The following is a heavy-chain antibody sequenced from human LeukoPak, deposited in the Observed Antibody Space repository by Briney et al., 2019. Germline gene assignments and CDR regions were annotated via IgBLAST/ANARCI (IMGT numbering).Heavy chain of an antibody. J-gene: IGHJ4*02. CDR2: INNSGST. CDR1: GGSFSGYY. V-gene: IGHV4-34*01. Sequence: SETLSLTCADYGGSFSGYYWSWIRQPPGKGLEWIGEINNSGSTNYNPSLKRRVTISVETSKKKFSLKLTSVTAADTAVYYCARTEGYSDYWGQGTLVTVSS. CDR3: ARTEGYSDY.